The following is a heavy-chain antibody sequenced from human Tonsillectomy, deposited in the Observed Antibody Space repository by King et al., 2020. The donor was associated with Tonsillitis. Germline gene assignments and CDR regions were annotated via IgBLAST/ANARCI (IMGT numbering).Heavy chain of an antibody. V-gene: IGHV3-23*04. Sequence: VQLVESGGGLVQPGGSLRLSCAASGFTFSIYAMSWVRQAPGKGLEWVSVISGSGGSTYYADSVKGRFTISRDNSKNTLYLQMNTLGTEDTAVYYFAKVGAFSTSCYHHYYYYGMDVWGLGTTVTVSS. D-gene: IGHD2-2*01. CDR1: GFTFSIYA. CDR2: ISGSGGST. CDR3: AKVGAFSTSCYHHYYYYGMDV. J-gene: IGHJ6*02.